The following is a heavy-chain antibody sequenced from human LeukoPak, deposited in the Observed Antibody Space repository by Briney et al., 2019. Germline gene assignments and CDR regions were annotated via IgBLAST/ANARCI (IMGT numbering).Heavy chain of an antibody. J-gene: IGHJ3*02. V-gene: IGHV3-9*03. CDR2: ISWNSGSI. Sequence: GGSLRLSCAVSGFTFDDYAMHWVRQAPGKGLEWVSGISWNSGSIGYADSVKGRFTISRDNAKNSLYLQMNSLRAEDMALYYCAKEGGSGWPLEAFDIWGQGTMVTVSS. CDR3: AKEGGSGWPLEAFDI. D-gene: IGHD6-19*01. CDR1: GFTFDDYA.